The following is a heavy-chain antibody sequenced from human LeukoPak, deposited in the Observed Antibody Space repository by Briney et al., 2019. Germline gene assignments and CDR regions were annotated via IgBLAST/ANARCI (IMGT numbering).Heavy chain of an antibody. V-gene: IGHV3-23*01. CDR2: ISGSGGST. CDR1: GFTFSSYT. Sequence: GGSPRLSCAASGFTFSSYTMSWVRQAPGKGLEWVSAISGSGGSTYYADSVRGRFTISRDNSRSTLFLQMNSLRGEDTAIYYCATYRQVMLPFEAWGQGTLVTVSS. CDR3: ATYRQVMLPFEA. J-gene: IGHJ5*02. D-gene: IGHD5-18*01.